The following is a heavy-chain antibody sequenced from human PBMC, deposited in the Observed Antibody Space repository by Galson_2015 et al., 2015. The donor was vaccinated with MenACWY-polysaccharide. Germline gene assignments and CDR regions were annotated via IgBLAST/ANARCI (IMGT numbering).Heavy chain of an antibody. CDR1: GFTISSNS. CDR3: TRHAWGEH. V-gene: IGHV3-66*02. D-gene: IGHD3-10*01. CDR2: IHSDDNT. J-gene: IGHJ4*02. Sequence: SLRLSCAASGFTISSNSINWVRQAPGRGLEWISVIHSDDNTYFADSVEGRFTISRDNSKNTLFLQMSSLRAEDTALYYCTRHAWGEHWGQGTLVTVSS.